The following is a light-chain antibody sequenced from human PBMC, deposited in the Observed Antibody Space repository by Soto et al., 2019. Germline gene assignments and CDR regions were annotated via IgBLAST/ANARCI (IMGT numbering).Light chain of an antibody. Sequence: EIVLTQSPGTLSLSPGERATLSCRASQSVGSSYLAWYQQKPGQAPRLLVYGASSMATGIPDRFSGSGSGTYLSLAISRLEPEDLSVYYCHQYDSSPLTFGAGTKEKIK. CDR3: HQYDSSPLT. J-gene: IGKJ4*01. CDR1: QSVGSSY. V-gene: IGKV3-20*01. CDR2: GAS.